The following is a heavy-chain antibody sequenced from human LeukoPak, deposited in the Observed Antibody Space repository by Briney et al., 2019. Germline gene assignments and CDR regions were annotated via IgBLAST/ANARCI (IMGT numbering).Heavy chain of an antibody. V-gene: IGHV4-38-2*02. CDR2: IYHSGST. CDR3: ARHHRWELPHLHFDY. J-gene: IGHJ4*02. Sequence: SETLSLTCTVPGYSISSGYYWGWIRQPPGKGLEWIGSIYHSGSTYYNPSLKSRVTISVDTSKNQFSLKLSSVTAADTAVYYCARHHRWELPHLHFDYWGQGTLVTVSS. CDR1: GYSISSGYY. D-gene: IGHD1-26*01.